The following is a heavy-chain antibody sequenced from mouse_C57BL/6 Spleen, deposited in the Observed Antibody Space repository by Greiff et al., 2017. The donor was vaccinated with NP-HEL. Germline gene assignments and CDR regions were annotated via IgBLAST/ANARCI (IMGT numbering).Heavy chain of an antibody. Sequence: VQLQQPGAELVRPGTSVKLSCKASGYTFTSYWMHWVKQRPGQGLEWIGVIDPSDSYTNYNQKFKGKATLTVDTSSSTAYMQLSSLTSEDSAVYYCAREWGDYFDYWGQGTTLTVSS. D-gene: IGHD1-3*01. CDR1: GYTFTSYW. CDR3: AREWGDYFDY. V-gene: IGHV1-59*01. J-gene: IGHJ2*01. CDR2: IDPSDSYT.